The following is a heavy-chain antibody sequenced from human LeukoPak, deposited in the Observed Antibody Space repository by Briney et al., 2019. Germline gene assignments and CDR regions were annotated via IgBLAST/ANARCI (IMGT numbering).Heavy chain of an antibody. Sequence: SVKVSCKASGVTFRTNSLSWVRQAPGKGPEGWGGLMPQYETTFYAQSFQGRVTITADDSTSTLYMELSSLRSEDTAMYYCARQMEGEPGSFDFWGQGTLVTVSS. D-gene: IGHD1-14*01. V-gene: IGHV1-69*13. CDR3: ARQMEGEPGSFDF. CDR1: GVTFRTNS. CDR2: LMPQYETT. J-gene: IGHJ4*02.